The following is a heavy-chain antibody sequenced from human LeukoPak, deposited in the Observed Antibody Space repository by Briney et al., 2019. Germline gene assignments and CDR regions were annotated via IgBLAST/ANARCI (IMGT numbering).Heavy chain of an antibody. J-gene: IGHJ4*02. D-gene: IGHD2-2*01. CDR3: ARGGPYCSSTSCYSTTDGFDY. V-gene: IGHV3-23*01. Sequence: GGSLRLSCPASGFTFSSYAMSWVRQAPGKGLQWVSVISGSGDSTFYADSVKGRFTISRGNSKNTLYLQMNSLRAEDTAVYYCARGGPYCSSTSCYSTTDGFDYWGQGTLVTVSS. CDR1: GFTFSSYA. CDR2: ISGSGDST.